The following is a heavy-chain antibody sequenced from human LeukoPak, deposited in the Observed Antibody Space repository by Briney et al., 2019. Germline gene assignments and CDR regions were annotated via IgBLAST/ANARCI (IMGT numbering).Heavy chain of an antibody. CDR3: AKDVVNCGSTSCYFYYYMDV. J-gene: IGHJ6*03. CDR2: LRYDGSNK. CDR1: RFTFSTYG. Sequence: GGSLRLSCEASRFTFSTYGMHWVRQAPGKGLEWVAFLRYDGSNKYYADSVKGRFTISRDNSQNTLYLQMNSLRAEDTAVYYCAKDVVNCGSTSCYFYYYMDVWGKGTTVTVSS. V-gene: IGHV3-30*02. D-gene: IGHD2-2*01.